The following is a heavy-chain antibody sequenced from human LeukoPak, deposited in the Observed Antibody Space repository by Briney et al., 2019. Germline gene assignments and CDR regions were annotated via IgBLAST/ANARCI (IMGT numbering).Heavy chain of an antibody. V-gene: IGHV1-69*13. D-gene: IGHD3-10*01. CDR2: IIPIFGTA. CDR1: GGTFSSYA. CDR3: ARDETGSGWFDP. J-gene: IGHJ5*02. Sequence: GASVKVSCKASGGTFSSYAISWVRQAPGQGLEWMGGIIPIFGTANYAQKFQGRVTITADESTSTAYMELSSLRSEDTAVYYCARDETGSGWFDPWGQGTLVTVSS.